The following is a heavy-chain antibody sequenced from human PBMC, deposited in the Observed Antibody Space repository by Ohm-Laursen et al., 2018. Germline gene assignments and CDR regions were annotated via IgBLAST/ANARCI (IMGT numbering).Heavy chain of an antibody. V-gene: IGHV1-2*02. Sequence: ASVKVSCKSSGYTFTDYYMHWVRQAPGQGLEWMGWINPNGDGTNYAQKYQGRVTMTSDTSISTAYMELSRLRSDDTAVYYCARRLYYDSGGFDYWGQGTLVTVSS. D-gene: IGHD3-22*01. CDR2: INPNGDGT. CDR1: GYTFTDYY. J-gene: IGHJ4*02. CDR3: ARRLYYDSGGFDY.